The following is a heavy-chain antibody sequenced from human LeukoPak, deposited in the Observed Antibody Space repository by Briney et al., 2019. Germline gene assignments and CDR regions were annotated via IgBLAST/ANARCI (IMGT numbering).Heavy chain of an antibody. D-gene: IGHD3-10*01. CDR1: GFTFSDYY. V-gene: IGHV3-11*05. CDR3: ARDYYGSGRTLIFDY. J-gene: IGHJ4*02. CDR2: ISSSSSYT. Sequence: PGGSLRLSCAASGFTFSDYYMSWIRRAPGKGLEWVSYISSSSSYTNYADSVKGRFTISRDDAKNSLYLQMNSLRAEDTAVYYCARDYYGSGRTLIFDYWGQGTLVTVSS.